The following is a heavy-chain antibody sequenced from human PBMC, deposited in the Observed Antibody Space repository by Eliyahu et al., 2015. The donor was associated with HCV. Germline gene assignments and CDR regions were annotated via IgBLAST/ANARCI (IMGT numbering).Heavy chain of an antibody. CDR1: GFXXXXYX. J-gene: IGHJ4*02. D-gene: IGHD4-23*01. Sequence: QVQLVESGGGLVKPGXSLXLXCAASGFXXXXYXMXWIRQAPGKGLEWVSYISSSGSTIYYADSVKGRFTISRDNAKNSLYLQMNSLRAEDTAVYYCARGRGVVTPLYFDYWGQGTLVTVSS. V-gene: IGHV3-11*01. CDR2: ISSSGSTI. CDR3: ARGRGVVTPLYFDY.